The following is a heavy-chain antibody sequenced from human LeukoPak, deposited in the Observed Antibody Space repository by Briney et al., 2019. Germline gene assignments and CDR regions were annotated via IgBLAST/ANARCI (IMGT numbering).Heavy chain of an antibody. CDR1: GYTFTGYY. Sequence: GASVKVSCKASGYTFTGYYMHWVRQAPGQGLEWMGIIIPSGGSTSYAQKFQGRVTMTRDTSTSTVYMELSSLRSEDTAVYYCAREYSGSYSVFNYYYGMDVWGQGTTVTVSS. CDR2: IIPSGGST. V-gene: IGHV1-46*01. J-gene: IGHJ6*02. CDR3: AREYSGSYSVFNYYYGMDV. D-gene: IGHD1-26*01.